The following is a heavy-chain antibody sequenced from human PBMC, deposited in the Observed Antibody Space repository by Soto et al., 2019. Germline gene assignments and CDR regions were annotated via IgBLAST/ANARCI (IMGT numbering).Heavy chain of an antibody. J-gene: IGHJ4*02. CDR2: IYYSGST. CDR1: GGDLSTYY. V-gene: IGHV4-59*01. Sequence: PSETLSLTCTVSGGDLSTYYWSWIRQPPGKGLEWIGYIYYSGSTNYNPSLKSRVTISVDTSKNQFSLRLSSVTPADTAVYYCARAGTAMVPLAYCAQGTLITSPQ. D-gene: IGHD5-18*01. CDR3: ARAGTAMVPLAY.